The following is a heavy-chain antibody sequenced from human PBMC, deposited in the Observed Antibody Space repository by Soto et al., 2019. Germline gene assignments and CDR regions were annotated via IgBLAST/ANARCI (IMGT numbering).Heavy chain of an antibody. CDR3: AKTRGAMIYAISVYGMDV. J-gene: IGHJ6*02. CDR1: GFSFSSFA. D-gene: IGHD2-8*01. Sequence: EVQLLESGGGFIHPGGSLGLSCAASGFSFSSFAMNWVRQAPGKGLEWVSIISGRADSTFYADSVKGRFTISRDNSKSTLYLQINSLRAEDTAVYYCAKTRGAMIYAISVYGMDVWGQGTTVTVSS. CDR2: ISGRADST. V-gene: IGHV3-23*01.